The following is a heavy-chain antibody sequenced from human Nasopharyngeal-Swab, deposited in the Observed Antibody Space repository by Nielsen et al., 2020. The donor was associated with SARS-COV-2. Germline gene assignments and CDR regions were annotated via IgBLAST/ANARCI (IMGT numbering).Heavy chain of an antibody. D-gene: IGHD3-10*01. CDR3: ARDSDYYGSGSLKGDYFDY. J-gene: IGHJ4*02. Sequence: GGSLRLSCAASGFTFSSFSMNWVRQAPGKGLEWVSYISSSSTTIYYADSVKGRFTISRDNAKNSLFLQMNSLRDEDTAMYYCARDSDYYGSGSLKGDYFDYWGQGTLVPSPQ. CDR2: ISSSSTTI. V-gene: IGHV3-48*02. CDR1: GFTFSSFS.